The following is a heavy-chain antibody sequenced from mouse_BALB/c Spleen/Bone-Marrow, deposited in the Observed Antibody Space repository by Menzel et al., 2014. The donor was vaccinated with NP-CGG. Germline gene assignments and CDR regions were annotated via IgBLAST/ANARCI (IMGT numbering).Heavy chain of an antibody. CDR2: IYPSDSYT. CDR3: TRAGNYGNYYAMDY. CDR1: GYTFTSYW. J-gene: IGHJ4*01. D-gene: IGHD2-1*01. V-gene: IGHV1-69*02. Sequence: VQLQQSGAELVWPGASVKLSCKASGYTFTSYWINWVKQRPGQGLEWIGNIYPSDSYTNYNQKFKDKATLTVDKSSSTAYMQLSSPTSEDSAVYFCTRAGNYGNYYAMDYWGQGTSVTVSS.